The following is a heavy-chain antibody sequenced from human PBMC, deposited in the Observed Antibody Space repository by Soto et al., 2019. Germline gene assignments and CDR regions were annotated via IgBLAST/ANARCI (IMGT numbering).Heavy chain of an antibody. CDR2: TYYRSEWYN. CDR1: GDTVSSTSAA. CDR3: ATDSSGYGPFDY. Sequence: SQTLSLTCVISGDTVSSTSAAWTWIRQSPSRGLEWVGRTYYRSEWYNDYAVSVKGRIIINSDTSKNQFSLQLNSVTPDDTAVSYCATDSSGYGPFDYWGQGTLVTVYS. J-gene: IGHJ4*02. V-gene: IGHV6-1*01. D-gene: IGHD5-12*01.